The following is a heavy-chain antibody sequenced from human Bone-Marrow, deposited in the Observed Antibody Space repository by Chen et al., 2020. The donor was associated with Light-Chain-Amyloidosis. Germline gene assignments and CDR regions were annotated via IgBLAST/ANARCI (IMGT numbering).Heavy chain of an antibody. CDR3: AKDLGPKGGYDYY. Sequence: EVQLVESGGGLVQPGGSLRLSCAASGFTFSSYWMGWVRQAPGKGLEWVANIKQDRSDKYYADSVKGRVTISRDNAKNSLYLEMNSLRAEDTAVYYCAKDLGPKGGYDYYWGQGTLVTVSS. V-gene: IGHV3-7*03. D-gene: IGHD5-12*01. J-gene: IGHJ4*02. CDR1: GFTFSSYW. CDR2: IKQDRSDK.